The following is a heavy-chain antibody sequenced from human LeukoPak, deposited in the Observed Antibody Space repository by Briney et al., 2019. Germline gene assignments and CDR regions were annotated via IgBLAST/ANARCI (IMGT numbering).Heavy chain of an antibody. V-gene: IGHV3-7*01. Sequence: GSLRLSCAASGFTFSSYWMSWVRQAPGKGLEWVANIKQDGSEKYYVDSVKGRFTISRDIAKNSLYLQMNSLRAEDTAVYYCARENGMVRGVIITGYYYYMDVWGKGTTVTVSS. CDR2: IKQDGSEK. CDR1: GFTFSSYW. J-gene: IGHJ6*03. D-gene: IGHD3-10*01. CDR3: ARENGMVRGVIITGYYYYMDV.